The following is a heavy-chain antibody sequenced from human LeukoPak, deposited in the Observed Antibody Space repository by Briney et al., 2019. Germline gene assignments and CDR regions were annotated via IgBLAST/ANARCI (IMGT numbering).Heavy chain of an antibody. D-gene: IGHD2-2*01. CDR3: ARAAVPAALNWFDP. CDR2: IYHSGST. CDR1: GYSISSGYY. Sequence: SETLSLTCTVSGYSISSGYYWGWIRQPPGKGLEWIGSIYHSGSTYYNPSLKSRVTISVDTSKNRFSLKLSSVTAADTAVYYCARAAVPAALNWFDPWGQGTLVTVSS. V-gene: IGHV4-38-2*02. J-gene: IGHJ5*02.